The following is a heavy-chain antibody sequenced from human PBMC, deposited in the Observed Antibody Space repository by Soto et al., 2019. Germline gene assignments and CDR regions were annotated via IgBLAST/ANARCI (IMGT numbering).Heavy chain of an antibody. V-gene: IGHV3-33*01. J-gene: IGHJ4*02. Sequence: GGSLRLSCAASGFTFSSYGMHWVRQAPGKGLEGVAVIWYDGSNKYSADSVKGRFTISRDNSKNTLYLQMNSLRAEDTAVYYCARGSYSGSYYVDYWGQGTLVTVSS. CDR3: ARGSYSGSYYVDY. CDR1: GFTFSSYG. D-gene: IGHD1-26*01. CDR2: IWYDGSNK.